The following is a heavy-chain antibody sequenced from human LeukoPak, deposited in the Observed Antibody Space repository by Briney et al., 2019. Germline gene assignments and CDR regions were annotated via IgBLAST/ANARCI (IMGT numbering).Heavy chain of an antibody. CDR3: ARVRRAAAGTHFDY. Sequence: ASVKVSCKASGYTFTGSYMHWVRQAPGQGLEWMGWINPNSGGTNYAQKFQGRVTMTRDTSISTAYMELSRLRSDDTAVYYCARVRRAAAGTHFDYWGQGTLVTVSS. D-gene: IGHD6-13*01. CDR1: GYTFTGSY. J-gene: IGHJ4*02. CDR2: INPNSGGT. V-gene: IGHV1-2*02.